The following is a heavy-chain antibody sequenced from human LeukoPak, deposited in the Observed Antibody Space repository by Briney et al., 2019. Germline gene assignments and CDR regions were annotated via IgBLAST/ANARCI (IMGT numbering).Heavy chain of an antibody. CDR2: ISAYNGNT. CDR3: ARDPSNSSGRYWYIDV. D-gene: IGHD6-19*01. J-gene: IGHJ2*01. CDR1: GYTFSSYD. Sequence: ASVKVSCKASGYTFSSYDISWVRQAPGQGLEWVGWISAYNGNTNYAQKLQGRVTMTTDTSTSTAYLELRSLRSDDTAVYYCARDPSNSSGRYWYIDVWGRGTLVTVSS. V-gene: IGHV1-18*01.